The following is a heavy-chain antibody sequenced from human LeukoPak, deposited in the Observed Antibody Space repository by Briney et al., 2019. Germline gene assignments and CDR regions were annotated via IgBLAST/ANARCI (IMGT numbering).Heavy chain of an antibody. V-gene: IGHV3-21*01. D-gene: IGHD1-26*01. CDR1: GFSFSTYS. Sequence: NPGGSLRLSCAASGFSFSTYSMNWVRQAPGKGLEWVSSITSSPTYIYYADSVKGRFTISRDNAKNSVYLQMNSLRVEDTAVYYCANQSPPFELLQIGYFDYWGQGTLVTVSS. CDR2: ITSSPTYI. CDR3: ANQSPPFELLQIGYFDY. J-gene: IGHJ4*02.